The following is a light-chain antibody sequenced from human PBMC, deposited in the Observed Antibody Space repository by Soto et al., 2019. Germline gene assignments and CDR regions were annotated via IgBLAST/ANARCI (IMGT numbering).Light chain of an antibody. CDR2: DST. Sequence: VLTQSPATLSLSPCERATLSCRASQSIHTSLAWYQQKPGQPPRLVVYDSTLRANGVPDRFGGSRSGTEFTLTINNLEPEDFAVYSCQPRNVWPPITFGQGTRLEIK. J-gene: IGKJ5*01. CDR1: QSIHTS. CDR3: QPRNVWPPIT. V-gene: IGKV3-11*01.